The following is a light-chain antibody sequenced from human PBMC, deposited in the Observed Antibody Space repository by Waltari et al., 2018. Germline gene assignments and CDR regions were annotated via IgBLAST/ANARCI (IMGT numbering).Light chain of an antibody. V-gene: IGKV1-39*01. CDR3: QQYYNSPRT. CDR2: AAS. Sequence: QMTQSPSSLSASVGDRVTIACRASQSISTYLNWYRHKPGKAPELLIFAASSLQSGVPSRFSGSGSGTDFTLTISSLQAEDVALYYCQQYYNSPRTFGQGTKVEIK. J-gene: IGKJ1*01. CDR1: QSISTY.